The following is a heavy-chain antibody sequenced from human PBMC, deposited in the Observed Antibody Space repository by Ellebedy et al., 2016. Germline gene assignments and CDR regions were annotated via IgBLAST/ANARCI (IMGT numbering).Heavy chain of an antibody. CDR3: AREIGDYLGYYYYGMDV. CDR2: IWYDGSNK. Sequence: GESLKISCAASGFTFRNYGMHWVRQAPGKGLEWVAVIWYDGSNKYYADSVKGRFTISRDNSKNTLYLQMNSLRAEDTAVYYCAREIGDYLGYYYYGMDVWGQGTTVTVSS. CDR1: GFTFRNYG. D-gene: IGHD4-17*01. J-gene: IGHJ6*02. V-gene: IGHV3-33*01.